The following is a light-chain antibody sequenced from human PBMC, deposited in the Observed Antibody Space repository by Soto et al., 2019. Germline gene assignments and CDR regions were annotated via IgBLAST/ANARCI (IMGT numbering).Light chain of an antibody. V-gene: IGKV3-11*01. CDR3: QKRRNWPLT. J-gene: IGKJ4*01. CDR1: QSVRSY. CDR2: DAS. Sequence: EIVLTHSPATLSLSPGERATLSCRASQSVRSYLAWYQQKPGQAPRLLLYDASNRATGIPARLSGSGSGTDFTLTISSLEPEDLAVYYGQKRRNWPLTVGGGTKVEIK.